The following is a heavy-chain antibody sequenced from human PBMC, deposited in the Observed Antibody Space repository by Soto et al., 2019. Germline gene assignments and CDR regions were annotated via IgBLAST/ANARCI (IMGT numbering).Heavy chain of an antibody. CDR1: GGSVSSGGNY. J-gene: IGHJ4*02. V-gene: IGHV4-39*01. CDR2: VQDTGTT. CDR3: AICLSSPSAAGV. Sequence: QLQLQESGPGLVKPSETLSLTCAVSGGSVSSGGNYWGWIRQSPGKGLEWIGSVQDTGTTDYNPSLTSRAPISVDKSKNQFSLSVNSVPAADTVVYYCAICLSSPSAAGVWGQGTLVNVSS. D-gene: IGHD6-6*01.